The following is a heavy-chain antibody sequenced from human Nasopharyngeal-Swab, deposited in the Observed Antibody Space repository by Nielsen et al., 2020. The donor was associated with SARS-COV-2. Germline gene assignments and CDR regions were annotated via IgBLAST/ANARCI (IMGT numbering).Heavy chain of an antibody. CDR1: GFSLSTSGVG. Sequence: SGPTLVKPTQTLTLTCTFSGFSLSTSGVGVGWIRQPPGKALEWLALIYWDDDKRYSPSLKSRLTITKDTSKNQVVLTMTNMDPVDTATYYCAHSKQLGYYYYYGMDVWGQGTTVTVPS. D-gene: IGHD6-13*01. V-gene: IGHV2-5*02. J-gene: IGHJ6*02. CDR3: AHSKQLGYYYYYGMDV. CDR2: IYWDDDK.